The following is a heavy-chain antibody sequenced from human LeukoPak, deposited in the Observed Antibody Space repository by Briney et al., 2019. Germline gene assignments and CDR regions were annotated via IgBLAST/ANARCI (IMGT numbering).Heavy chain of an antibody. CDR3: AKEPLRYFDWDFDY. V-gene: IGHV3-23*01. CDR2: ISGSGGST. CDR1: GFTFSSYS. Sequence: GGSLRLSCAASGFTFSSYSMNWVRQAPGKGLEWVSAISGSGGSTYYADSVKGRFTISRDNSKNTLYLQMNSLRAEDTAVYYCAKEPLRYFDWDFDYWGQGTLVTVSS. D-gene: IGHD3-9*01. J-gene: IGHJ4*02.